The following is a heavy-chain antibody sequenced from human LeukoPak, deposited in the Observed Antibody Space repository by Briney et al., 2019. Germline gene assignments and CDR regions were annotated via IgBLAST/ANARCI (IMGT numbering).Heavy chain of an antibody. V-gene: IGHV6-1*01. D-gene: IGHD5-24*01. Sequence: SQTLSLTCAISGDSFSSNSATWTWLRQSPSRGLEWLGRTYYRSKWYDDYAVSVKSRININADTSKNQFSLQLNSVTPEDTAVYYCVRDRMATGYFDYWGQGTLVTVSS. CDR1: GDSFSSNSAT. CDR2: TYYRSKWYD. CDR3: VRDRMATGYFDY. J-gene: IGHJ4*02.